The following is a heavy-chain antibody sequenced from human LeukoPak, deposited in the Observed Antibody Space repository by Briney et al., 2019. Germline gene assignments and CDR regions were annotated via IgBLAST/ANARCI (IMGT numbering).Heavy chain of an antibody. CDR1: GFTVSSND. D-gene: IGHD6-19*01. Sequence: PGGSLRLSCAASGFTVSSNDMNWVRQAPGKGLVWVSLVKTDGTTNYADSVKGRFTVSRDNVKNTLYLQMNSLRVEDTALYYCHPLGYTSNWGQGTPVTVSS. CDR3: HPLGYTSN. CDR2: VKTDGTT. V-gene: IGHV3-74*01. J-gene: IGHJ4*02.